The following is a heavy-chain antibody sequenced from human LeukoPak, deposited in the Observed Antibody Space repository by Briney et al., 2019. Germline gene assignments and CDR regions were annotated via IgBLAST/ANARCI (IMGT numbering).Heavy chain of an antibody. CDR2: INHSGST. CDR3: ANGYCSGGSCPGDY. J-gene: IGHJ4*02. D-gene: IGHD2-15*01. V-gene: IGHV4-34*01. Sequence: SETLSLTCAVYGGSFSGYYWSWIRQPPGKGLEWLGEINHSGSTNYNPSLKSRVTISVDTSKNQFSLKLSSVTAADTAVYYCANGYCSGGSCPGDYWGQGTLVTVSS. CDR1: GGSFSGYY.